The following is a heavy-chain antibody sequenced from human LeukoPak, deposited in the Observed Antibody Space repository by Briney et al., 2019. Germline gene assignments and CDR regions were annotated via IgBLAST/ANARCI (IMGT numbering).Heavy chain of an antibody. CDR1: GYTFTTYG. Sequence: EGSVNVSCTSSGYTFTTYGITWVRQAPGQGLEWMGWISTDIGDTNYAQKLQGRVTMTTDTSTSTAYMELNNLKSGDTAVYYCVRARYSSAWFDSWGHGALVIVSS. J-gene: IGHJ5*01. CDR3: VRARYSSAWFDS. D-gene: IGHD6-25*01. CDR2: ISTDIGDT. V-gene: IGHV1-18*01.